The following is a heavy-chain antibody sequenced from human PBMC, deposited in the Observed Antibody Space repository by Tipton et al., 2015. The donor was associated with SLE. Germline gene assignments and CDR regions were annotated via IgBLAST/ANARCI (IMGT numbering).Heavy chain of an antibody. D-gene: IGHD2-8*01. Sequence: TLSLTCSVSCGSISGTNYYWDWIRQPPGKGPEWIGRITNNGNTYSIPSLQSRVTMSVGTSKNHFSLKLSSVTAADTAVYYCARHDTNYGRNWFDPWGQGTLVTVSS. J-gene: IGHJ5*02. CDR1: CGSISGTNYY. CDR2: ITNNGNT. CDR3: ARHDTNYGRNWFDP. V-gene: IGHV4-39*01.